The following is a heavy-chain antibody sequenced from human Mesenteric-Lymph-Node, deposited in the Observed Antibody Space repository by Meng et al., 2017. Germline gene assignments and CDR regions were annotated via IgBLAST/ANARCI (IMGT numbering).Heavy chain of an antibody. V-gene: IGHV3-23*01. Sequence: GESLKISCAVPGVTFTSQAMSWVRQAPGKGLEWISSISGSEGGTHYSPSVRGRFSISRDNSKNTLYLQMNSLRAEDTAMYYCARVRKSCGGDCYASVIAFDVWGQGTMVTVSS. D-gene: IGHD2-21*02. CDR3: ARVRKSCGGDCYASVIAFDV. J-gene: IGHJ3*01. CDR2: ISGSEGGT. CDR1: GVTFTSQA.